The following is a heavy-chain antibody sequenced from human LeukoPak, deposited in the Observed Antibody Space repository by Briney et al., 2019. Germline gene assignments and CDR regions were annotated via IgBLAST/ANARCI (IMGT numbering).Heavy chain of an antibody. CDR2: ISGSGGST. V-gene: IGHV3-23*01. Sequence: GGSLRLSCAASGFTFSSYAMSWVRQAPGKGLEWVSTISGSGGSTYYADSVKGRFTISRDNSKNTLDLQMNSLRAEDAAVYYCAKRGDSYGLAWGQGTLVTVSS. D-gene: IGHD5-18*01. CDR3: AKRGDSYGLA. J-gene: IGHJ5*02. CDR1: GFTFSSYA.